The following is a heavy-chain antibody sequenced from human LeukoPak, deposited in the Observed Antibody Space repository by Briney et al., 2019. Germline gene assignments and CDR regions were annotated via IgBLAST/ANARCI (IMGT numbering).Heavy chain of an antibody. CDR1: GGSISSGGYS. CDR3: ARVDTAMVTFDY. Sequence: PSETLSLTCTVSGGSISSGGYSWSWIRQPPGKGLEWIGYIYHSGSTYYNPSLKSRVTISVDRSKNQFSLKLSSVTAADTAVYYCARVDTAMVTFDYWGQGTLVTVSS. V-gene: IGHV4-30-2*01. D-gene: IGHD5-18*01. J-gene: IGHJ4*02. CDR2: IYHSGST.